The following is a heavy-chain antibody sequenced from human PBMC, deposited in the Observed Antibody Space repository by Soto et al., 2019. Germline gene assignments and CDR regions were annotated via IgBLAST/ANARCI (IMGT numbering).Heavy chain of an antibody. J-gene: IGHJ6*03. V-gene: IGHV3-23*01. CDR3: ARRYCSGGSCRRGYYYYYMDV. Sequence: GGSLRLSCAASGFTFSSYAMSWVRQAPGKGLEWVSAISGSGGSTYYADSVKGRFTISRDNSKNTLYLQMNSLRAEDTAVYYCARRYCSGGSCRRGYYYYYMDVWGKGTTVTVSS. CDR1: GFTFSSYA. CDR2: ISGSGGST. D-gene: IGHD2-15*01.